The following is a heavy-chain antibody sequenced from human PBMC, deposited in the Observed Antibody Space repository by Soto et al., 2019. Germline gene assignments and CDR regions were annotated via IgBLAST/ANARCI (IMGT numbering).Heavy chain of an antibody. J-gene: IGHJ4*02. Sequence: ESGGGVVQPGRSLRLSCAASGFSFSNCGMHWVRQAPGTGLEWVAAISFDGNDKYYSESVKGRFTISRDNSKNTLFLQMNSLRVEDTAVYYCVKGSEVARQELDYWGQGTLVTVSS. CDR3: VKGSEVARQELDY. D-gene: IGHD2-15*01. CDR1: GFSFSNCG. CDR2: ISFDGNDK. V-gene: IGHV3-30*18.